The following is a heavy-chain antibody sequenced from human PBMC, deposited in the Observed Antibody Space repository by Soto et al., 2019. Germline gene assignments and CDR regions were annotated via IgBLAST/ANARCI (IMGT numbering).Heavy chain of an antibody. D-gene: IGHD6-19*01. CDR1: GGSISSSSYY. J-gene: IGHJ4*02. V-gene: IGHV4-39*01. CDR3: SVGGVDFDY. Sequence: QLQLQESGPGLVKPPETLSLTCTVSGGSISSSSYYWGWIRQPPGKGLEWIGSIYYSGSTYYNPSPKSRVTISVDTSKNPFSLKLSSVIAADTAVYYCSVGGVDFDYWGQGTLDTVSS. CDR2: IYYSGST.